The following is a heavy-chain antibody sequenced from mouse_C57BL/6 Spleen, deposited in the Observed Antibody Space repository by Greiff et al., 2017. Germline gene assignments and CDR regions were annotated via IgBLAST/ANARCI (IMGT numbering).Heavy chain of an antibody. V-gene: IGHV1-9*01. CDR1: GYTFTGYW. CDR2: ILPGSGGT. J-gene: IGHJ2*01. Sequence: QVQLQQSGAELMKPGASVKLSCKATGYTFTGYWIEWVKQRPGHGLEWIGKILPGSGGTTHNEKFKGKATFTADTSSNTAYMQLSSLTTEDSAIYYCARERIYPFYWGQGTTLTVSS. CDR3: ARERIYPFY. D-gene: IGHD1-1*01.